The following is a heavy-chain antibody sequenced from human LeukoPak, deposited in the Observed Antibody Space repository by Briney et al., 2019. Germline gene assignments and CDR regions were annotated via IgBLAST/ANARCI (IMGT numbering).Heavy chain of an antibody. V-gene: IGHV3-74*01. CDR3: TTALRWSVAGPWAFDI. D-gene: IGHD6-19*01. J-gene: IGHJ3*02. CDR1: GFTFSNYW. Sequence: GGSLRLSCAASGFTFSNYWMHWVRQAPGKGLVWVSRINSDGSSTSYADSVKGRFTISRDNAKNMLYLQMNSLRAEDTAVYYCTTALRWSVAGPWAFDIWGQGTMVTVSS. CDR2: INSDGSST.